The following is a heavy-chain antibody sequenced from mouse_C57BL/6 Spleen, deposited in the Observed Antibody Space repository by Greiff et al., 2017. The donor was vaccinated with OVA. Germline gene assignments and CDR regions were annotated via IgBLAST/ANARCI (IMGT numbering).Heavy chain of an antibody. CDR3: AREDPEYYFDY. Sequence: EVQLQQSGPELVKPGASVKISCKASGYSFTGYYMNWVKQSPEKSLEWIGEINPSTGGTTYNQKFKAKATLTVDKSSSTAYMQLKSLTSEDSAVYYCAREDPEYYFDYWGQGTTLTVSS. CDR2: INPSTGGT. CDR1: GYSFTGYY. V-gene: IGHV1-42*01. J-gene: IGHJ2*01.